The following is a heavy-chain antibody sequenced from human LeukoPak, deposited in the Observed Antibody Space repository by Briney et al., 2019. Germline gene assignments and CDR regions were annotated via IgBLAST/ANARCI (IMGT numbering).Heavy chain of an antibody. CDR2: IYYSGST. CDR1: GGSISSSSYY. J-gene: IGHJ6*03. D-gene: IGHD1-26*01. Sequence: PSETLSLTCTVSGGSISSSSYYWGWIRQPPGKGLEWIGSIYYSGSTNYNPSLKSRVTMSVDTSKNQFSLKLSSVTAADTAVYYCAREYSGSYRGYYYYYMDVWGKGTTVTVSS. CDR3: AREYSGSYRGYYYYYMDV. V-gene: IGHV4-39*07.